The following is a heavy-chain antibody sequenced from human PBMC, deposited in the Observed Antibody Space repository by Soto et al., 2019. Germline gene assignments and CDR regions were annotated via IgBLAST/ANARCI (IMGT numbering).Heavy chain of an antibody. V-gene: IGHV3-23*01. CDR3: ARRSSSWYFDY. D-gene: IGHD6-13*01. Sequence: EVQLLESGGGLVQPGGSLRLSCAASGFTFSSYAMNWVRQAPGKGLEWVSVISGSGDSTYYADSVKSRFTISRDKSKNTLYLQMNSLRAEDTAVYYCARRSSSWYFDYWGQGTLVTVSS. CDR1: GFTFSSYA. CDR2: ISGSGDST. J-gene: IGHJ4*02.